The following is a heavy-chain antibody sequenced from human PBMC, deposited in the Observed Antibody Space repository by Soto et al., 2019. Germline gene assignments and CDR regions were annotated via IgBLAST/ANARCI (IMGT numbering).Heavy chain of an antibody. Sequence: QVQLVQSGAEVKKPGASVKVSCKASGYSFTSYDINWVRQAAGQGLEWMGWMNPNSGNTAYAQRFQGRVSMTRNTSITTAYMELSSLRSEDTAVYYCASTKYDSSAYYYWYLGLWGRGTLVTVSS. V-gene: IGHV1-8*02. CDR3: ASTKYDSSAYYYWYLGL. CDR2: MNPNSGNT. CDR1: GYSFTSYD. J-gene: IGHJ2*01. D-gene: IGHD3-22*01.